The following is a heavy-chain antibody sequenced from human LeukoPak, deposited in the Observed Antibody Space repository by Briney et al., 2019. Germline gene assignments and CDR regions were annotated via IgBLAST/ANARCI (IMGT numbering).Heavy chain of an antibody. CDR3: ATGYYSNYFDY. Sequence: KASETLSLTCAVYGGSFSGYYWSWIRQPPGKGLEWIGYIYYSGSTNYNPSLKSRVTISVDTSKNQFSLKLSSVTAADTAVYYCATGYYSNYFDYWGQGTLVTVSS. CDR1: GGSFSGYY. CDR2: IYYSGST. V-gene: IGHV4-59*01. J-gene: IGHJ4*02. D-gene: IGHD3-9*01.